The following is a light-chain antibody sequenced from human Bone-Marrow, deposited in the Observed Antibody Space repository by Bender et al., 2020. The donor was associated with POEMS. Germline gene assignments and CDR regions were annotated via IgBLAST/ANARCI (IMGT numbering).Light chain of an antibody. CDR3: CSYAGPNTLI. CDR1: SSDVGGYDY. V-gene: IGLV2-8*01. J-gene: IGLJ2*01. CDR2: EVN. Sequence: QSALTQPPSASGSPGQSVTISCTGTSSDVGGYDYVSWYQHRPGKAPKLMIYEVNKRPSGVSVRFSGSKSGTSASLTVSGLQADDEAEYYCCSYAGPNTLIFGGGTKLTVL.